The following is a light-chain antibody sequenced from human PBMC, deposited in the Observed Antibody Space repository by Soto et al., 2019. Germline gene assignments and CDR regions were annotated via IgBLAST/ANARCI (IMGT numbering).Light chain of an antibody. V-gene: IGKV3-20*01. Sequence: EIVLTQSPATLSLSPGERATLSCRASQSLITRYLARYQQKPGQAPRLVIYAASTRAAGIPDRFSGSGSGTDFTLTVSRLEPEDFAVYYCQQYDRSPWTFGQGTKV. J-gene: IGKJ1*01. CDR1: QSLITRY. CDR3: QQYDRSPWT. CDR2: AAS.